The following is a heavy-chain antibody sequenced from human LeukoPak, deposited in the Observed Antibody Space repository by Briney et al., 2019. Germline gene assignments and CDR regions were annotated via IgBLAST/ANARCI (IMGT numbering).Heavy chain of an antibody. CDR3: ARDGSDPFDYDSSGYHGDDY. J-gene: IGHJ4*02. Sequence: ASVNVSFKASGYTFTSYGISWVRQAPGQGLEWMGWISAYNGHTNYAQKLQGRVTMTTDTSTSTAYMELRSLRSDDTAVYYCARDGSDPFDYDSSGYHGDDYWGQGTLVTVSS. V-gene: IGHV1-18*01. CDR2: ISAYNGHT. CDR1: GYTFTSYG. D-gene: IGHD3-22*01.